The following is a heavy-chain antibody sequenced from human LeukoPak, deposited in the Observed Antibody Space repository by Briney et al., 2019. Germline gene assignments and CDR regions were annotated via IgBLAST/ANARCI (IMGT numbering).Heavy chain of an antibody. CDR3: AREGSYCDATTKDAFDV. V-gene: IGHV3-7*04. D-gene: IGHD5-24*01. Sequence: GGSLRLSCAPSGLIFSTYWMSCVLQAAGKGLEWVAAIKQEGRVKSYVDSVKGRFTISRDNAKSTVYLQMNSLRSDDTAVYYCAREGSYCDATTKDAFDVWGQGTMVTVSS. CDR1: GLIFSTYW. J-gene: IGHJ3*01. CDR2: IKQEGRVK.